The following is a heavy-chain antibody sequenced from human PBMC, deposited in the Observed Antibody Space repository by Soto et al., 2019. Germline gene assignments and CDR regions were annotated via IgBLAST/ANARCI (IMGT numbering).Heavy chain of an antibody. CDR3: AKGRGYCSGGSCYLVHAFDI. J-gene: IGHJ3*02. CDR2: IGSGGGT. D-gene: IGHD2-15*01. Sequence: PGGSLRLSCAASGFTFSSYDMHWVRQATGKGLEWVSAIGSGGGTYYADSVKGRFTISRDNSKNTLYLQMNSLRAEDTAVYYCAKGRGYCSGGSCYLVHAFDIWGQGTMVTVSS. V-gene: IGHV3-23*01. CDR1: GFTFSSYD.